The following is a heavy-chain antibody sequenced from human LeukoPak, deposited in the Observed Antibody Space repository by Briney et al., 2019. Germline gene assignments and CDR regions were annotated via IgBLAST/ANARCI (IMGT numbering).Heavy chain of an antibody. V-gene: IGHV4-34*01. Sequence: SETLSLTCAVYGGSFSGYYWSWIRQPPGKGLEWIWEINHSGSTNYNPSLKSRVTISVDTSKNQFSLRLSSVTAADTAVYYCASLPIAAAGTWTYYFDYWGQGTLVTVS. CDR3: ASLPIAAAGTWTYYFDY. CDR1: GGSFSGYY. J-gene: IGHJ4*02. CDR2: INHSGST. D-gene: IGHD6-13*01.